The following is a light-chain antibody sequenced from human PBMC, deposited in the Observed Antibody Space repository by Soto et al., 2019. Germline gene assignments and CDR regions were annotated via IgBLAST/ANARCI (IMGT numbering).Light chain of an antibody. J-gene: IGKJ1*01. CDR2: DAS. CDR1: QYVSSF. V-gene: IGKV3-11*01. CDR3: QQRYNWPPT. Sequence: EKVMTQSPATLSVSQGERATLSCRASQYVSSFLAWYQQKAGQAPRLLIYDASHRTTGIPARFSGSGSGTDFTLTINSLEPEDFALYYCQQRYNWPPTFGQGTKVDIK.